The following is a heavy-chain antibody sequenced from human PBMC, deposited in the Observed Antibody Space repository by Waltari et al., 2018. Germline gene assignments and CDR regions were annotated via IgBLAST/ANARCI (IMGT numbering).Heavy chain of an antibody. CDR2: IYSGGDT. J-gene: IGHJ3*02. D-gene: IGHD7-27*01. CDR3: ATWTGGSLGAFDN. CDR1: GFTVSNNY. V-gene: IGHV3-53*01. Sequence: EVQLVESGGGLIQPGGSLRLSCEVSGFTVSNNYIGWVRQAPGKGLEGGSVIYSGGDTYDADAVRGRFTISRDNSKNTLYLQMNSPRVEDTALYYCATWTGGSLGAFDNWGQGTMVTVSS.